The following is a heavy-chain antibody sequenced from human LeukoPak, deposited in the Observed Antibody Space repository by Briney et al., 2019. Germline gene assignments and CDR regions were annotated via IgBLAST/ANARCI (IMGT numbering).Heavy chain of an antibody. Sequence: SETPSLTCTVSGGSISSYYWSWIRQPPGKGLEWIGYIYYSGSTNYNPSLKSRVTISVDTSKNQFSLKLSSVTAADTAVYYCARVGAVRDTFDIWGQGTMVTVSS. J-gene: IGHJ3*02. V-gene: IGHV4-59*01. D-gene: IGHD3-16*01. CDR1: GGSISSYY. CDR3: ARVGAVRDTFDI. CDR2: IYYSGST.